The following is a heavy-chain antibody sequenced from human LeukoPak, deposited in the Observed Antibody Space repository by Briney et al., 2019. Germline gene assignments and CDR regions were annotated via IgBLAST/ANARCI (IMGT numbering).Heavy chain of an antibody. CDR1: GLTFSPYS. CDR3: AREYSSSSGKALDY. Sequence: PGGSLRLSCAATGLTFSPYSMNWVRQAPGKGLEWVSYISSSSSTIYYADSVKGRFTISRDNAKNSLHLQMNSLRDEDTAVYYCAREYSSSSGKALDYWGQGTLVTVSS. V-gene: IGHV3-48*02. J-gene: IGHJ4*02. CDR2: ISSSSSTI. D-gene: IGHD6-6*01.